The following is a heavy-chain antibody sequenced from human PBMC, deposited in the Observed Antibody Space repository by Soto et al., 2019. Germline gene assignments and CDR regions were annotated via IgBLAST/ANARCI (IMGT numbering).Heavy chain of an antibody. D-gene: IGHD3-9*01. V-gene: IGHV1-18*01. CDR3: ARDDIVTGYSPFDY. CDR1: GYTFTSYG. Sequence: ASVKVSCKASGYTFTSYGISWVRQAPGQGLEWMGWISAYNGNTNYAQKLQGRVTMTTDTSTSAAYMELRSLRSDDTAVYYCARDDIVTGYSPFDYWGQGTLITVSS. CDR2: ISAYNGNT. J-gene: IGHJ4*02.